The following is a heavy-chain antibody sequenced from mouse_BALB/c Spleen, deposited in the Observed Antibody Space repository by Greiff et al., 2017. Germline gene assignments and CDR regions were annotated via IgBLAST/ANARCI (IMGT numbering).Heavy chain of an antibody. CDR3: ASQIYDGYLNAMDY. Sequence: DVQLVESGPGLVKPSQSLSLTCTVTGYSITSDYAWNWIRQFPGNKLEWMGYISYSGSTSYNPSLKSRISITRDTSKNQFFLQLNSVTTEDTATYYCASQIYDGYLNAMDYWGQGTSVTVSS. CDR1: GYSITSDYA. D-gene: IGHD2-3*01. CDR2: ISYSGST. J-gene: IGHJ4*01. V-gene: IGHV3-2*02.